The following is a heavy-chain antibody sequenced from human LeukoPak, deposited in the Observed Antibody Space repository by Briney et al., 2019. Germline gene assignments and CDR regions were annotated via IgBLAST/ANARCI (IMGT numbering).Heavy chain of an antibody. CDR1: GDSISSGSYY. CDR3: ARTAYSSGWYG. Sequence: SETLSLTCTVSGDSISSGSYYWTWIRQPAGKGLEWIGRIYSSGSTDYNPSLKSRVTISVDTSKNQFSLELGSVTAADTAVYYCARTAYSSGWYGWGQGTLVTVSS. CDR2: IYSSGST. V-gene: IGHV4-61*02. D-gene: IGHD6-19*01. J-gene: IGHJ4*02.